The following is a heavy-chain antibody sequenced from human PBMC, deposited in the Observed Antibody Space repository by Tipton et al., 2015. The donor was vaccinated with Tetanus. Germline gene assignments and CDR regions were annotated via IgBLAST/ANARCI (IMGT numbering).Heavy chain of an antibody. CDR1: GDSVSTGSFY. CDR2: IYYSGDT. D-gene: IGHD3-16*01. J-gene: IGHJ5*02. V-gene: IGHV4-31*03. CDR3: ARVQGGERVVLFSGLGA. Sequence: TLSLTCTVSGDSVSTGSFYWSWIRQPPGKGPEWIGYIYYSGDTYYNPSLKSRVSMSVDTSKNQFSLNLTSVTAADTAVYYCARVQGGERVVLFSGLGAWGQGTLVTVAS.